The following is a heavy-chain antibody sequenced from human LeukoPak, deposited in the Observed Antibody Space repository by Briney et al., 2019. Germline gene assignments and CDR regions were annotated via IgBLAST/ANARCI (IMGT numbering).Heavy chain of an antibody. CDR3: ARGGDDYGDYIRNWFDP. CDR1: GYTFTSYY. Sequence: ASVKVSCKASGYTFTSYYIHWVRQAPGQGLEWMGIINPSGGSTNYAQQFQGRVTMTRDTSTSTVYMSLSSLRSEDTAVYYCARGGDDYGDYIRNWFDPWGQGTLVTVSS. D-gene: IGHD4-17*01. V-gene: IGHV1-46*01. J-gene: IGHJ5*02. CDR2: INPSGGST.